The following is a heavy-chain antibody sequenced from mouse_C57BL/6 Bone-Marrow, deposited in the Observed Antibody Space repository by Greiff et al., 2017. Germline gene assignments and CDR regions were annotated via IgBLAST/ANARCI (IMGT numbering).Heavy chain of an antibody. CDR1: YFAFTASA. D-gene: IGHD2-10*01. V-gene: IGHV1-49*01. J-gene: IGHJ4*01. Sequence: LQQSGAELVRPGSSVKLSCKASYFAFTASAMHWVKQRPGHGLEWIGYFTMYSDATEYSENFKGKATLTANTSSSTAYMELSSLTSEDSAVYYCARSLAYFYSLDYWGQGTSVTVSA. CDR2: FTMYSDAT. CDR3: ARSLAYFYSLDY.